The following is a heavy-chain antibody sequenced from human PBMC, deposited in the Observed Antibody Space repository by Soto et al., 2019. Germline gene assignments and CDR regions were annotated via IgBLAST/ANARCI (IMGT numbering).Heavy chain of an antibody. CDR1: GFTFSSYS. CDR3: ARDLGIAARWGMGYYYYGMDV. CDR2: ISSSSSYI. V-gene: IGHV3-21*01. J-gene: IGHJ6*02. Sequence: PGGSLRLSCAASGFTFSSYSMNWVRQAPGKGLEWVSSISSSSSYIYYADSVKGRFTISRDNAKNSLYLQMNSLRAEDTAVYYCARDLGIAARWGMGYYYYGMDVWGQGTTVTVSS. D-gene: IGHD6-6*01.